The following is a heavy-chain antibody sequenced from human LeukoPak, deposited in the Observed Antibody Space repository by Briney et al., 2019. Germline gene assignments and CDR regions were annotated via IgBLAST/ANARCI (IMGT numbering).Heavy chain of an antibody. D-gene: IGHD2-2*02. J-gene: IGHJ4*02. V-gene: IGHV4-34*01. CDR1: GGSFSGYD. CDR2: INHSGST. CDR3: ARRAVLLYHCSSTRCYTLFDY. Sequence: SETLSLTCAVYGGSFSGYDWRWIRQPPGKGLEWIGEINHSGSTNYNPSLKSRVTISVDTSKNQFSLKLSSVTAADTAVYYCARRAVLLYHCSSTRCYTLFDYWGEGTLVTVSS.